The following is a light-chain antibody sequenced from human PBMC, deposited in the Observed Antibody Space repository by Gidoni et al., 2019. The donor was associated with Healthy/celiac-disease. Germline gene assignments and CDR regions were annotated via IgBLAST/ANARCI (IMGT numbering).Light chain of an antibody. J-gene: IGKJ2*01. V-gene: IGKV1-33*01. CDR1: QDISNY. CDR2: DAS. CDR3: QQYDNLPRT. Sequence: DIQMTQSPYSLSASVGDRVTITCQASQDISNYLNWYQQKPGKAPKLLIYDASNLETGVPSRFSGSGSGTDFTFTISSLQPEDIATYYCQQYDNLPRTFGQGTKLEIE.